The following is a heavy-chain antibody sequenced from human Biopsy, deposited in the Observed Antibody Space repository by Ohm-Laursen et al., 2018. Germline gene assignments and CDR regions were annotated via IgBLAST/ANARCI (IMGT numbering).Heavy chain of an antibody. CDR2: IIGIFRTA. D-gene: IGHD1/OR15-1a*01. Sequence: AASVKVSCKASGGTFSSSAITWVRQAPGQGLEWMGGIIGIFRTAHYAQKFQGRVTITADEFMSTAYMELSSLRSEDTAVYYCARGGGYNWNNSWFDPWGQGTLVTVSS. CDR3: ARGGGYNWNNSWFDP. J-gene: IGHJ5*02. V-gene: IGHV1-69*13. CDR1: GGTFSSSA.